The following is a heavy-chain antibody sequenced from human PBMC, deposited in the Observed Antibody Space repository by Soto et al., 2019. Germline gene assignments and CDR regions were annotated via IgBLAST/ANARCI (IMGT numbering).Heavy chain of an antibody. CDR2: IKGKTDGETT. CDR3: APPSGSWLDP. D-gene: IGHD3-10*01. CDR1: GFTFSNDW. Sequence: GGSLRLSCAASGFTFSNDWMSWVRQAPGKGLEWVGRIKGKTDGETTEYAVPVKGRFIISRDDSKNTLYLQMNSLKTEDTAVYYCAPPSGSWLDPWCQGTLVTVSS. V-gene: IGHV3-15*01. J-gene: IGHJ5*02.